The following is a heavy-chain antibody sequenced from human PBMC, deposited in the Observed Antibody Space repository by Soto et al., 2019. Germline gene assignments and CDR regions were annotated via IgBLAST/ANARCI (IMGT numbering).Heavy chain of an antibody. CDR1: VGSISGSY. CDR2: VYYTGST. CDR3: ARSVAVPGAHIDY. D-gene: IGHD6-19*01. Sequence: AETLSLACSISVGSISGSYWSWIRQSPGKGLEWLGYVYYTGSTNYSPSLRSRVSISVDTSKNEFSLRLSSVTAADTAVYFCARSVAVPGAHIDYWGQGTQVTVSS. J-gene: IGHJ4*02. V-gene: IGHV4-59*01.